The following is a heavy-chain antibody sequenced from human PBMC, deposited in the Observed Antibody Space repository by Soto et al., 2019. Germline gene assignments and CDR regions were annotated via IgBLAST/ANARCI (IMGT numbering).Heavy chain of an antibody. J-gene: IGHJ4*02. D-gene: IGHD3-16*01. CDR2: IYWDDDK. Sequence: QITLKESGPTLVKPTQTLTLTCTFSGFSLSTRGVHVGWIRHPPGKALEWLALIYWDDDKRYRPSLKNRLTITKDTSKHQVVLTMTNMDPVDTATYYCASGGDTTYSFDYWGQGVLVTVSS. V-gene: IGHV2-5*02. CDR1: GFSLSTRGVH. CDR3: ASGGDTTYSFDY.